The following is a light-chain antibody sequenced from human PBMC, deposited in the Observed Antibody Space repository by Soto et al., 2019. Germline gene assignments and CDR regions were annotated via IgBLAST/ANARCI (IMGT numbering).Light chain of an antibody. CDR3: SSYTPSNARQIV. V-gene: IGLV2-14*03. J-gene: IGLJ1*01. CDR2: DVS. Sequence: QSALTQPASVSGSPGQSITISCTGTSSDVGGYNYVSWYQHHPGKAPKLMIFDVSNRPSGVSNRFSGSKSGNTASLTISGLQPEDEADYYCSSYTPSNARQIVFGTGTQLTVL. CDR1: SSDVGGYNY.